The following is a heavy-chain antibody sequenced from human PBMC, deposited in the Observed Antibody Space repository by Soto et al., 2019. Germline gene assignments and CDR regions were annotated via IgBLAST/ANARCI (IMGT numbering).Heavy chain of an antibody. CDR2: IYYSGST. D-gene: IGHD2-2*02. V-gene: IGHV4-30-4*01. CDR1: GGSISSGDYY. CDR3: ARSGAAIRSYYYYGMDV. J-gene: IGHJ6*02. Sequence: KTSETLSLTCTVSGGSISSGDYYWSWIRQPPGKGLEWIGYIYYSGSTYYNPSLRSRVTISVDTSKNQFSLKLSSVTAADTAVYYCARSGAAIRSYYYYGMDVWGQGTTVTVSS.